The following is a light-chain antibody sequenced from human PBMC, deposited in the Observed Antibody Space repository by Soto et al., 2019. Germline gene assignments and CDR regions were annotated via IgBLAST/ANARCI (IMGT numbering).Light chain of an antibody. J-gene: IGLJ1*01. Sequence: QSVLTQPPSESGAPGQRVTISCTGSSSNIGAGYFVHWYQLLPGTAPKLLIYANSHRPSGVPDRFSGSTSGTSASLAIIGLQADDEAEYYCQSYDSSLSAYVFGPGTKVTVL. CDR2: ANS. CDR3: QSYDSSLSAYV. CDR1: SSNIGAGYF. V-gene: IGLV1-40*01.